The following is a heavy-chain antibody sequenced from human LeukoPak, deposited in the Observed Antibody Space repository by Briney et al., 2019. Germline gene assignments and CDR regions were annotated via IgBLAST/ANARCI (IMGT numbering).Heavy chain of an antibody. Sequence: GRSLRLSCRCSGFTFGDYVMTWVRQAPGKGLEWVGFIRSKVYGGTTEYAASVKGRFTISRDDSKSIAYLQMNSLETEDTAVYYCTRDYGGFDYWGQGTLVTVSS. D-gene: IGHD4-23*01. J-gene: IGHJ4*02. V-gene: IGHV3-49*04. CDR2: IRSKVYGGTT. CDR3: TRDYGGFDY. CDR1: GFTFGDYV.